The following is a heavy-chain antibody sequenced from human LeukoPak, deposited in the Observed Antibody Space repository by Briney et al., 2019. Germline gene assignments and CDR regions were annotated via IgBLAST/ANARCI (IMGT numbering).Heavy chain of an antibody. CDR2: INHSGST. J-gene: IGHJ6*02. CDR1: GGSFSGYY. Sequence: SETLSLTCAVYGGSFSGYYWSWIRQPPGKGLEWIGEINHSGSTNYNPSLKSRVTISVDTSKNQFSLKLSFVTAADTAVYYCARALFHDILTGYYYYGMDVWGQGTTVTVSS. CDR3: ARALFHDILTGYYYYGMDV. V-gene: IGHV4-34*01. D-gene: IGHD3-9*01.